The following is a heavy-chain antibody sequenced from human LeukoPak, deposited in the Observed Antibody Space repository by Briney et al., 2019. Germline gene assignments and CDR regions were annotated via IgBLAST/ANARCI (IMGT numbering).Heavy chain of an antibody. Sequence: ASVKVSCKASGYTFTGYYMHWVRQAPGQGLEWMGWINPNSGGTKYAQKFQGRVTMTRDTSITTVYMELSSLRSDDTAVYYCARDYYGSGSYYQLGYWGQGTLVTVSS. D-gene: IGHD3-10*01. CDR1: GYTFTGYY. V-gene: IGHV1-2*02. CDR2: INPNSGGT. CDR3: ARDYYGSGSYYQLGY. J-gene: IGHJ4*02.